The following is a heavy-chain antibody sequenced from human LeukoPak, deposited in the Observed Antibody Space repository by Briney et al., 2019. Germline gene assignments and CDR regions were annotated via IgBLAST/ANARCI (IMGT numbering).Heavy chain of an antibody. J-gene: IGHJ3*02. CDR3: AKGPVVTFDI. CDR2: ISWNSGSI. V-gene: IGHV3-9*01. CDR1: GFTFDDYA. Sequence: GGSLRLSCAASGFTFDDYAMHWVRQAPGKGLEWVSGISWNSGSIGYADSVKGRFTISRDNAKNSLYLQMNSLRAEDTAVYYCAKGPVVTFDIWGQGTMSPSLQ. D-gene: IGHD2-15*01.